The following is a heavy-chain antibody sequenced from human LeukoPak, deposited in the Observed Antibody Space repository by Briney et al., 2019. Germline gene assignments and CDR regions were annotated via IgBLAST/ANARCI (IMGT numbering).Heavy chain of an antibody. J-gene: IGHJ4*02. Sequence: GESLKISCKGSGYSFTSYWISWVRQMPGKGLEWMGRIDPSDSYTNYSPSFQGHVTISADKSISTAYLQWSSLKASDTAVYYCARLDVDTAMVIDYWGQGTLVTVSS. CDR2: IDPSDSYT. CDR1: GYSFTSYW. V-gene: IGHV5-10-1*01. D-gene: IGHD5-18*01. CDR3: ARLDVDTAMVIDY.